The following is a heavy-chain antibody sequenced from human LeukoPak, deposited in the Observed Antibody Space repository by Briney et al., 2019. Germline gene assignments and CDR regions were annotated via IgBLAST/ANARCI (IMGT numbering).Heavy chain of an antibody. Sequence: SETLSLTCAVYGGSFSDYYWSWIRQPPGKGLEWMGEINHSGITNYNPSLKSRVTMSVDTSKNQFSLKLSSVTAADTAVHYCAREIRFLEWFVSVDIWGQGTMVTVSS. V-gene: IGHV4-34*01. CDR1: GGSFSDYY. CDR2: INHSGIT. CDR3: AREIRFLEWFVSVDI. J-gene: IGHJ3*02. D-gene: IGHD3-3*01.